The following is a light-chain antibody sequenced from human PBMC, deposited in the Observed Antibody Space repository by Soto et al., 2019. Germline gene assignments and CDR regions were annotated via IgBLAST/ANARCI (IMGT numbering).Light chain of an antibody. CDR3: SSYTSSATGV. CDR2: EVT. Sequence: QSALTQPASVSGSPGQSITISCTGTSSDVGGYNYVSWYQQHPDRAPKLIIYEVTNRPSGVSNRFSGSKSGNTASLTISGLQAEDEADYYCSSYTSSATGVFGGGTKLTVL. V-gene: IGLV2-14*01. J-gene: IGLJ2*01. CDR1: SSDVGGYNY.